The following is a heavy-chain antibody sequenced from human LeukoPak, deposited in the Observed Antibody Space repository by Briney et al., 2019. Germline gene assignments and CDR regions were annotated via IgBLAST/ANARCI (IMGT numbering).Heavy chain of an antibody. Sequence: SETLSLTCAVYGGSFSGYYWSWIRQPPGKGLEWIGEINHSGSTNYNPSLKSRVTISVDTSKNQFSLKLSSVTAADTAVYYCARQYYYDSSGYYSSAFDIWGQGTMVTVSS. CDR1: GGSFSGYY. V-gene: IGHV4-34*01. CDR3: ARQYYYDSSGYYSSAFDI. J-gene: IGHJ3*02. D-gene: IGHD3-22*01. CDR2: INHSGST.